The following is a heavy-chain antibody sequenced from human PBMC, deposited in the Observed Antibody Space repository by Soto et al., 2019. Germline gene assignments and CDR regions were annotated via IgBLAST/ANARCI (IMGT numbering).Heavy chain of an antibody. J-gene: IGHJ4*02. CDR2: ISYDGSNK. CDR1: GFTFSSYA. CDR3: AKDHSNLLRFLEWLHAFDY. Sequence: GGSLRLSCAASGFTFSSYAMHWVRQAPGKGLEWVAVISYDGSNKYYADSVKGRFTISRDNSKDTLYPQMNSPRAEDTAVYYCAKDHSNLLRFLEWLHAFDYWGQGTLVTVSS. V-gene: IGHV3-30-3*01. D-gene: IGHD3-3*01.